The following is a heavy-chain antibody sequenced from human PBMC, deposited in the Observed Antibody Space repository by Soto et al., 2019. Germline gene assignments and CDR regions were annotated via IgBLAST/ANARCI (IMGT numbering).Heavy chain of an antibody. CDR3: AREPDYGDYVVYYGMDV. CDR2: ISYDGSNK. J-gene: IGHJ6*02. CDR1: GFTFSSYA. D-gene: IGHD4-17*01. V-gene: IGHV3-30-3*01. Sequence: GGSLRLSCAASGFTFSSYAMHWVRQAPGKGLEWVAVISYDGSNKYYADSVKGRFTISRDNSKNTLYLQMNSLRAEDTAVYYCAREPDYGDYVVYYGMDVWGQGTTVTVSS.